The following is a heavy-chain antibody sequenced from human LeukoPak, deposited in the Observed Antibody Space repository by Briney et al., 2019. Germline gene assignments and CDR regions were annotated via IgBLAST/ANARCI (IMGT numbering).Heavy chain of an antibody. CDR2: ISYDGSNK. J-gene: IGHJ4*02. Sequence: GGSLRLSCAASGFTFSSYAMHWVRQAPGKGLEWVAVISYDGSNKYYADSVKGRFTISRDNSKNTLYLQMNSLRAEDTAVYYCARGSSWNYYFDYWGQGTLVTVSS. V-gene: IGHV3-30*14. D-gene: IGHD6-13*01. CDR3: ARGSSWNYYFDY. CDR1: GFTFSSYA.